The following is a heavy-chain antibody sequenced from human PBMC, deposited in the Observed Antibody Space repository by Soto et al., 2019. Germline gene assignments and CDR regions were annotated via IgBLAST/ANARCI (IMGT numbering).Heavy chain of an antibody. J-gene: IGHJ5*02. Sequence: LPLTCAVSGGSISNVGYSWSWIRQPPGKGLEWIGYIYHSGSTYYNPSLKSRVTISVDRSKNQFSLKLSSVTAADTAVYYCARVPGPWGQGTLVTVSS. CDR1: GGSISNVGYS. V-gene: IGHV4-30-2*01. CDR3: ARVPGP. CDR2: IYHSGST.